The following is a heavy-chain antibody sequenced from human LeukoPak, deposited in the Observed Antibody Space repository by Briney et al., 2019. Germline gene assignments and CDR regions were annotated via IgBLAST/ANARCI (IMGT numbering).Heavy chain of an antibody. CDR3: AKEGALLWFGELLYNWFDP. D-gene: IGHD3-10*01. V-gene: IGHV3-23*01. Sequence: GGSLRLSCAASGFTFSSYAMSWVRQAPGKGLEWVSAISGSSGSTYYADSVKGRFTISRDNSKNTLYLQMNSLRAEDTAVYYCAKEGALLWFGELLYNWFDPWGQGTLVTVSS. CDR2: ISGSSGST. CDR1: GFTFSSYA. J-gene: IGHJ5*02.